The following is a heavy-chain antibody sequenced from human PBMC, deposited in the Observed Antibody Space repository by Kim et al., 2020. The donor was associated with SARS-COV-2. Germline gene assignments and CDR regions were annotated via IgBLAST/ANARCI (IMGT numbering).Heavy chain of an antibody. CDR3: ARGLDYGGKPGDY. V-gene: IGHV3-7*01. J-gene: IGHJ4*01. D-gene: IGHD4-17*01. CDR1: GFTFSSCW. CDR2: IKQDGSEK. Sequence: GGSLRLSCAASGFTFSSCWMSWVRQAPGKGLEWVANIKQDGSEKYYVDSVKGRFTISRDNAKNSLYLQMNSLRAEDTAVYYCARGLDYGGKPGDYWGQGTPVTVSS.